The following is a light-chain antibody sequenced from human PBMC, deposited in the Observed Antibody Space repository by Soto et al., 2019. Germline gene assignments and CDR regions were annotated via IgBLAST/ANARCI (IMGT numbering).Light chain of an antibody. CDR3: QQYGTSEII. V-gene: IGKV3-20*01. CDR1: QGLADSF. Sequence: EIVFTQSPCTVSSSLCQTATLSCRAIQGLADSFIGYYQQKPGQAPGLLIYDASSRASGIPDRFSGSGSGTDFTRTISRLETEDFAVFYGQQYGTSEIIFGQGTRLEIK. CDR2: DAS. J-gene: IGKJ5*01.